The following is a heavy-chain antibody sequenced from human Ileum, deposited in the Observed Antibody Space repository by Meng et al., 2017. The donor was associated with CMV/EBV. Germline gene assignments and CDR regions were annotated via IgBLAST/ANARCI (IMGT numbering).Heavy chain of an antibody. CDR1: GDSVSSNSAA. Sequence: SQTPSLTCAISGDSVSSNSAAWNWIRQSTSGGLEWLGRTYYRSKWYNEYAVSVKSRITVTPDTSKNQFYLQLNSVTPEDTGVYYCARDLTGGVEAYPLLYYYGMDVWGQGTTVTVSS. D-gene: IGHD2-8*02. V-gene: IGHV6-1*01. J-gene: IGHJ6*02. CDR2: TYYRSKWYN. CDR3: ARDLTGGVEAYPLLYYYGMDV.